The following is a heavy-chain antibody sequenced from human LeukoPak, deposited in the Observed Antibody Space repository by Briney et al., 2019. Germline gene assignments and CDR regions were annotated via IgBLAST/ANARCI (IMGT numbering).Heavy chain of an antibody. CDR2: IGISSGNT. V-gene: IGHV3-48*01. Sequence: GGSLKLSCAASGFNFIDYSMNWVRQAPGKGLEWISYIGISSGNTKYADSVKGRFTISRDKARNSLYLQMNSLRVEDTAVYYCARDHRYAFDNWGHGTLVTVSS. J-gene: IGHJ4*01. CDR1: GFNFIDYS. CDR3: ARDHRYAFDN. D-gene: IGHD5-12*01.